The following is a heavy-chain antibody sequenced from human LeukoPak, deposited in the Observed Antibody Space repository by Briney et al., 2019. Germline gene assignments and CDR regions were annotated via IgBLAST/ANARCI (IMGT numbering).Heavy chain of an antibody. Sequence: PSETLSLTCTVSGGSISSYYWSWIRQPPGKGLEWIGYIYYSGSTNYNPSLKSRVTISVDTSKNQFSLKLSSVTAADTAVYYCARNGGLQAEYCSGGSCYYFDYWGQGTLVTVSS. CDR3: ARNGGLQAEYCSGGSCYYFDY. D-gene: IGHD2-15*01. CDR2: IYYSGST. CDR1: GGSISSYY. V-gene: IGHV4-59*12. J-gene: IGHJ4*02.